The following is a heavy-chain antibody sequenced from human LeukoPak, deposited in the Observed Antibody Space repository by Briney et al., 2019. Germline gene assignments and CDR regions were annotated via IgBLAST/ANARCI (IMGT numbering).Heavy chain of an antibody. CDR1: GFTFSSYA. V-gene: IGHV3-30-3*01. CDR2: ISYDGSNK. CDR3: ARARTSSYTYFDY. D-gene: IGHD2-2*01. Sequence: GGSLRLSCAASGFTFSSYAMHWVRQAPGKGLEWVAVISYDGSNKYYADSVKGRFTISRDNSKNTLYLQMNSLRAEDTALYYCARARTSSYTYFDYWGQGTLVTVSS. J-gene: IGHJ4*02.